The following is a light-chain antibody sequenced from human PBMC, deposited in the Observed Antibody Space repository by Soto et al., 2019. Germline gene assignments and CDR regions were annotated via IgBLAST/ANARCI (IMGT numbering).Light chain of an antibody. CDR3: QQSYGTPRT. J-gene: IGKJ1*01. CDR1: QTISTY. Sequence: DIHMTQSPSSLSSSLGDRVTITFLASQTISTYLNWYQQKPGEGPRLLIYIASRLQSGVPSRFTGSGSGTDFSLTISSLQPEDFATYYCQQSYGTPRTFGQGTKVDIK. V-gene: IGKV1-39*01. CDR2: IAS.